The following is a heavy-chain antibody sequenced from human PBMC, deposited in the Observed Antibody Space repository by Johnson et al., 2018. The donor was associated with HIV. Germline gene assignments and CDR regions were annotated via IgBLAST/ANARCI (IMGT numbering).Heavy chain of an antibody. J-gene: IGHJ3*02. D-gene: IGHD1-7*01. V-gene: IGHV3-33*01. CDR1: GFTFSSYG. CDR3: ARDRAPISGTRWNAFDI. CDR2: IWYDGSNK. Sequence: QVQLVESGGGVVQPGRYLRLSCAASGFTFSSYGMHWVRQAPGKGLEWVAVIWYDGSNKYYADSVKGRVTIFRDNSKSTLYMNRLRTGDTAVYYCARDRAPISGTRWNAFDIWGQGAMVTVSS.